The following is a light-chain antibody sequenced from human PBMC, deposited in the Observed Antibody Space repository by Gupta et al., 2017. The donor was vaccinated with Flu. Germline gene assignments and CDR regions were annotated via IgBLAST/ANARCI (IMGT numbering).Light chain of an antibody. V-gene: IGLV1-44*01. CDR1: SSHIGRNS. J-gene: IGLJ1*01. Sequence: ASGTPGRRVTLSCSGSSSHIGRNSATWYQQLPATAPKLLMYSNDHRPSGVPDRFSGSKSGTSASLAISGLQSEDEADYYCAAWDDSRNGQVFGTGTKVTVL. CDR2: SND. CDR3: AAWDDSRNGQV.